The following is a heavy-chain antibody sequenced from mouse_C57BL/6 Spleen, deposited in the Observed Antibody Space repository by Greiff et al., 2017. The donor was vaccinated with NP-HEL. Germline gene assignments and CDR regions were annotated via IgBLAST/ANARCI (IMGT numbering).Heavy chain of an antibody. CDR2: INPSNGGT. J-gene: IGHJ1*03. CDR3: ARGGDGYFWYFDV. Sequence: VQLQQSGTELVKPGASVKLSCKASGYTFTSYWMHWVKQRPGQGLEWIGNINPSNGGTNYNEKFKSKATLTIDKSSSTAYMQLSSLTSEDSAVYYCARGGDGYFWYFDVWGTGTTVTVSS. D-gene: IGHD2-3*01. V-gene: IGHV1-53*01. CDR1: GYTFTSYW.